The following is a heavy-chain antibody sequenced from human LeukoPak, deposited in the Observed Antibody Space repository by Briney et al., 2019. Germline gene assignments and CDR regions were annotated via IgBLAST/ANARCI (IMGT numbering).Heavy chain of an antibody. CDR3: AKEPEPFLEWHFDN. V-gene: IGHV3-23*01. Sequence: GGSLRLSCVGSRFPPRKYAMSWVRQAPGKGLEWVSGISGSGGSKYYADFVRGRFTISRDNSKDTLFLQMSSLRADDTAKYYCAKEPEPFLEWHFDNWGQGTLVIVSS. D-gene: IGHD3-3*02. CDR2: ISGSGGSK. CDR1: RFPPRKYA. J-gene: IGHJ4*02.